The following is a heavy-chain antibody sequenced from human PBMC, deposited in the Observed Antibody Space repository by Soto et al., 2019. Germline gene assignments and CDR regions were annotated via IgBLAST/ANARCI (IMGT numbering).Heavy chain of an antibody. V-gene: IGHV3-23*01. J-gene: IGHJ4*02. D-gene: IGHD2-2*02. CDR1: GFTFSSYA. CDR2: ISGSGGST. Sequence: LRLSCAASGFTFSSYAMSWVRQAPGKGLEWVSAISGSGGSTYYADSVKGRFTISRDNSKNTLYLQMNSLRAEDTAVYYCAKEGDIVVVPAAIDIDYWGQGTLVTVSS. CDR3: AKEGDIVVVPAAIDIDY.